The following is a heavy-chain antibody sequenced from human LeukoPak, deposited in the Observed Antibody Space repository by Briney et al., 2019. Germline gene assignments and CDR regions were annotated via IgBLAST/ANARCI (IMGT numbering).Heavy chain of an antibody. Sequence: SETLSLTCAVYGGSFSGYYWSWIRHPPGTGLEWIGENNHSGSTNYNPSLKSRVTISVDTSKNQFSLKLSSVTAADTAVYYCARPRKRTTTVTTRFNWFDPWGQGTLVTVSS. D-gene: IGHD4-17*01. CDR1: GGSFSGYY. V-gene: IGHV4-34*01. CDR2: NNHSGST. CDR3: ARPRKRTTTVTTRFNWFDP. J-gene: IGHJ5*02.